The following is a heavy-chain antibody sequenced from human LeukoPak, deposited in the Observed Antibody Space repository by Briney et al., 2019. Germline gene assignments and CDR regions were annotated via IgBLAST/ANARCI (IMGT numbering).Heavy chain of an antibody. D-gene: IGHD3-10*01. CDR3: TRHDTYYYGSGSPIQ. Sequence: GGSLRLSCTTSGFSFRDYGMHWVRQASGKGLEWVGRIRSKANSYATAYAASVKGRFTISRDDSKNTAYLQMNSLKTEDTAVYYCTRHDTYYYGSGSPIQWGQGTLVTVSS. V-gene: IGHV3-73*01. CDR2: IRSKANSYAT. J-gene: IGHJ4*02. CDR1: GFSFRDYG.